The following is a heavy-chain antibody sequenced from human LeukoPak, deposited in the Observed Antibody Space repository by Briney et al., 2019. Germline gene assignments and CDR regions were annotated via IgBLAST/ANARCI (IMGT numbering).Heavy chain of an antibody. V-gene: IGHV3-30*18. J-gene: IGHJ5*02. D-gene: IGHD2-2*01. CDR2: ISYDGSNK. Sequence: GGSLRLSCAASGFTFSNYGMHWVRQAPGKGLEWVAVISYDGSNKYYADSVKGRFTISRDNSKNTLHLQMDSLRAEDTAVYHCAKTGGSVPAAISGWFDPWGQGTLVTVSS. CDR3: AKTGGSVPAAISGWFDP. CDR1: GFTFSNYG.